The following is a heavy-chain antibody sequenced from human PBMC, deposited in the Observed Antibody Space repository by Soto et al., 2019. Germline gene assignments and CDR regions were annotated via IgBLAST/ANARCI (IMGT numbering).Heavy chain of an antibody. D-gene: IGHD5-12*01. Sequence: QLQLQESGPGLVKPSETLSLTCTVSGGSISSSSYYWGWIRQPPGKGLEGIGSIYYSGSTYYNPSIKSRVPQYVDTSKHQVSLKRSSVTSADTAVYYCARRRWLRYFDYWGQGTLVTVSS. CDR3: ARRRWLRYFDY. CDR2: IYYSGST. J-gene: IGHJ4*02. V-gene: IGHV4-39*01. CDR1: GGSISSSSYY.